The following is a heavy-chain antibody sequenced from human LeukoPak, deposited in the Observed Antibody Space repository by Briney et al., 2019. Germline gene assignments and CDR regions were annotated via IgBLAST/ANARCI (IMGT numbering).Heavy chain of an antibody. CDR3: ARGNILTGYPVFDY. V-gene: IGHV3-48*03. J-gene: IGHJ4*02. Sequence: GGSLRLSCAASGFTFSSYEMNWVRQAPGKGLEWVSYISSSGSTIYYADSVKGRFTISRDNAKNSLYLQMNSLRAEDTAVYYCARGNILTGYPVFDYWGQGTLVTVSS. CDR1: GFTFSSYE. CDR2: ISSSGSTI. D-gene: IGHD3-9*01.